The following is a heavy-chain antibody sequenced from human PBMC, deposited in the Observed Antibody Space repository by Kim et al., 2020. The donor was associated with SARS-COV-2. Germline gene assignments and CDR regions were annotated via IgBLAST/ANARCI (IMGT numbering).Heavy chain of an antibody. D-gene: IGHD1-26*01. Sequence: GGSLRLSCAASGFTFSSYWMHWVRQAPGKGLVWVSRINSDGSSTSYADPVKGRFTISRDNAKNTLYLQMNSLRAEDTAVYYCARDGYIVGAHYYFDYWGQGTLVTVSS. J-gene: IGHJ4*02. CDR1: GFTFSSYW. CDR3: ARDGYIVGAHYYFDY. CDR2: INSDGSST. V-gene: IGHV3-74*01.